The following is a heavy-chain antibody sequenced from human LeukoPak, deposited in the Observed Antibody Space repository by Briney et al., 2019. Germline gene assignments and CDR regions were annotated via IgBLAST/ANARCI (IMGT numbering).Heavy chain of an antibody. J-gene: IGHJ4*02. CDR3: TRDPTDSYNTDY. Sequence: LSGGSLRLSCAPSGLTVSNNYLSWVRQPPGKGLEWVSGIYSDGSTHYADSVKGRFSISRDNSKNTVYLQMDSLRAEDTAVYYCTRDPTDSYNTDYWGQGTLVTVSS. V-gene: IGHV3-53*01. D-gene: IGHD1-14*01. CDR1: GLTVSNNY. CDR2: IYSDGST.